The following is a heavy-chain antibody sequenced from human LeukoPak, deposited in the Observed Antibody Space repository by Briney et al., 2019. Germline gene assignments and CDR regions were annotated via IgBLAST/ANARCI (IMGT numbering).Heavy chain of an antibody. D-gene: IGHD6-19*01. V-gene: IGHV1-2*02. CDR3: ARVGTGYSSGWLRAFDI. J-gene: IGHJ3*02. CDR1: GYMFTTYY. Sequence: GASVKVSCKTSGYMFTTYYPHWVRQAPGQGLEWMGWINPHSGGTNYAQKVQGRVTMTRETAISTVYMELITLRSDDTAVYYCARVGTGYSSGWLRAFDIWGQGTMVTVSS. CDR2: INPHSGGT.